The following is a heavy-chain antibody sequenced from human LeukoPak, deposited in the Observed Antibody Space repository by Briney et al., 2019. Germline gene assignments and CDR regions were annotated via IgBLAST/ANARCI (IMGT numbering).Heavy chain of an antibody. J-gene: IGHJ3*02. CDR3: ASARLLLENAFDI. CDR2: IYHSGST. CDR1: GGSISSGGYS. D-gene: IGHD3-3*01. Sequence: PSQTLSLTCAVSGGSISSGGYSWSWIRQPPGKGLEWIGYIYHSGSTYYNPSLKSRVTISVDRSKNQFSLKLSSVTAADTAVYYCASARLLLENAFDIWGQGTMVTVSS. V-gene: IGHV4-30-2*01.